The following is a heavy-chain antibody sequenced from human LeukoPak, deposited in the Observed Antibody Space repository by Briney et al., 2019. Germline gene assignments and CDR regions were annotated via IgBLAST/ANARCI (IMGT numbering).Heavy chain of an antibody. V-gene: IGHV3-74*01. Sequence: GGSLRLSCAASGFTFSSYLMHWVRQAPGKGLVWVSRINADGSTTNYADSVKGRFTISRDNAKNTLYLRMNSLRVEDTAVYYCARDLDYKLDYWGQGTLVTVSS. CDR1: GFTFSSYL. J-gene: IGHJ4*02. D-gene: IGHD4/OR15-4a*01. CDR2: INADGSTT. CDR3: ARDLDYKLDY.